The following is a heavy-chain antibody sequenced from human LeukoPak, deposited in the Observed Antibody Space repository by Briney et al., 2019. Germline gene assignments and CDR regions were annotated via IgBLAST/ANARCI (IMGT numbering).Heavy chain of an antibody. CDR1: GFRFSDYY. V-gene: IGHV3-11*01. CDR3: ARIGSCWPNWFDP. D-gene: IGHD2-15*01. J-gene: IGHJ5*02. CDR2: ITSSGSTI. Sequence: GGSLRLSCAASGFRFSDYYMTWSRQAPGKGLEWVSHITSSGSTIHYADSVKGRFTISRDNAKNSLYLQMSSLRAEDTAVYYCARIGSCWPNWFDPWGQGTLVTVSS.